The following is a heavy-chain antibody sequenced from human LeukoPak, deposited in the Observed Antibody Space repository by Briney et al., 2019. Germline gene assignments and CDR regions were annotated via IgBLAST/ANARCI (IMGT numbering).Heavy chain of an antibody. V-gene: IGHV1-69*06. Sequence: PGASVKVSCKASGGTFTSDAISWVRQAPGQGLEWMGGIIPFFGTTDYAQKFQGRVTFTADKSTSTAYMELTRLRSEDTALYYCARKYVYNSGLRLMAPESEIFVAFDIWGQGTMVTVSS. CDR2: IIPFFGTT. J-gene: IGHJ3*02. CDR1: GGTFTSDA. D-gene: IGHD6-19*01. CDR3: ARKYVYNSGLRLMAPESEIFVAFDI.